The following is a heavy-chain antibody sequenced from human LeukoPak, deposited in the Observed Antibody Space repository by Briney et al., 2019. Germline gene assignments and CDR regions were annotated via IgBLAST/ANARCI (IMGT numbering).Heavy chain of an antibody. Sequence: GGSLRLSCTASGFTFGDYAMSWFRQAPGKGLEWVGFIRSKAYGGTTEYAASVKGRFTISRDDSKSIAYLQMNSLKTEDTAVYYCTGSFGELSFFAHWGQGTLVTVSS. J-gene: IGHJ4*02. CDR1: GFTFGDYA. CDR2: IRSKAYGGTT. D-gene: IGHD3-10*01. V-gene: IGHV3-49*03. CDR3: TGSFGELSFFAH.